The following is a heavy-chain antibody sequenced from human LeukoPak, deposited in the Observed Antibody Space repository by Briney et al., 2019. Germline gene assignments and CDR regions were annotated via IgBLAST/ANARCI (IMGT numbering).Heavy chain of an antibody. CDR2: ISGSGGST. Sequence: PGGSLRLSCAASGFTFSSYAMSWVRQAPGKGLEWVSAISGSGGSTYYADSVKGRFTISRDNSKNTLYLQMNSLRAEDTAVYYCAKCGDSSIGYYYGMDVWGRGTTVTVSS. CDR1: GFTFSSYA. CDR3: AKCGDSSIGYYYGMDV. J-gene: IGHJ6*02. V-gene: IGHV3-23*01. D-gene: IGHD2-15*01.